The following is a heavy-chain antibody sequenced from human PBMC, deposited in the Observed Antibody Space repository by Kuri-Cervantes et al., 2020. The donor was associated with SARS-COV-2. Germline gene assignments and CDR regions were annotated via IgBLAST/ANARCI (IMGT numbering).Heavy chain of an antibody. CDR1: GFTFSSYS. CDR2: ISSSSSYI. J-gene: IGHJ4*02. Sequence: AGSLSLCWAASGFTFSSYSMNWVRQAPGKGLEWVSSISSSSSYIYYADSVKGRFTISRDNAKNSLYLQMHSLRAEDTAVYYCARIDYSISIDYWGQGTLVTVSS. CDR3: ARIDYSISIDY. D-gene: IGHD4-11*01. V-gene: IGHV3-21*01.